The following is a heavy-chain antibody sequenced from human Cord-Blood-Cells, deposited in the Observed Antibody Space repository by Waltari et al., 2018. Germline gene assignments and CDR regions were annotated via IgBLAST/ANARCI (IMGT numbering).Heavy chain of an antibody. CDR3: ARDLPGEGWYFDL. Sequence: EVQLVESGGGLVKPGGSLRLSCAASGFTFSSYSMNWVRQAPGKGLEWVSSISSSSSYIYDADAVKGRFTISRDNAKNSLYLQMNSLRAEDTAVYYCARDLPGEGWYFDLWGRGTLVTVSS. CDR1: GFTFSSYS. D-gene: IGHD1-1*01. V-gene: IGHV3-21*01. CDR2: ISSSSSYI. J-gene: IGHJ2*01.